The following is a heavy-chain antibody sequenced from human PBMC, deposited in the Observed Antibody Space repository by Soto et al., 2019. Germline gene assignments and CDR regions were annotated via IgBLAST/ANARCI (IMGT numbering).Heavy chain of an antibody. CDR2: IYYSGST. D-gene: IGHD2-2*01. V-gene: IGHV4-31*03. Sequence: QVQLQESGPGLVKPSQTLSLTCTVSGGSISSGGYYWSWIRQHPGKGLEWIGYIYYSGSTYYNPSLQSRFTISVDPSTNQSSLKLSSGTAADTAVYYCGGGGGGQLLDYWGQGTLVTVSS. CDR3: GGGGGGQLLDY. CDR1: GGSISSGGYY. J-gene: IGHJ4*02.